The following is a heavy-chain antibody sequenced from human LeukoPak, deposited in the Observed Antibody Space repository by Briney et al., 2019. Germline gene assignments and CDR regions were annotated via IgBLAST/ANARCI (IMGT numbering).Heavy chain of an antibody. Sequence: GGSLRLSCAASGFTFSSYAMSWVRQAPGKGLEWVSYISSSGSTIYYADSVKGRFTISRDNAKNSLYLQMNSLRAEDTAVYYCARDKLVGTLDYWGQGTLVTVSS. J-gene: IGHJ4*02. V-gene: IGHV3-48*04. CDR1: GFTFSSYA. CDR3: ARDKLVGTLDY. CDR2: ISSSGSTI. D-gene: IGHD6-6*01.